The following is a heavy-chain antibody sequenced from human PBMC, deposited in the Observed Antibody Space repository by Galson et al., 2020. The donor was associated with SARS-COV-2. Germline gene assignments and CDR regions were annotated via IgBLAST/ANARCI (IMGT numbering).Heavy chain of an antibody. V-gene: IGHV3-21*01. CDR2: ISTGSSYI. J-gene: IGHJ6*03. D-gene: IGHD2-15*01. Sequence: GGSLRLSCAASGFTFNSHSMNWVRQAPGKGLEWVSSISTGSSYIYYADSVKGRFTISRDNAKNSLYLQMNSLRAEDTAVYYCARDGHRQWGYYYYYMDVWGKGTTVTVSS. CDR1: GFTFNSHS. CDR3: ARDGHRQWGYYYYYMDV.